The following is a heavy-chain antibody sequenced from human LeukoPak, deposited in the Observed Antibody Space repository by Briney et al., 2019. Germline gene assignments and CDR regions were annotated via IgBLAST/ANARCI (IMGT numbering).Heavy chain of an antibody. CDR2: INGDGTIT. J-gene: IGHJ4*02. CDR3: VRDLGWCTGGVCSL. Sequence: PGGLLRLSCAASGFTFSDYWIHWVRQVPGKGLVWVSRINGDGTITHYADSVKGRFTISRDNPKNTLYLQMNSLRAEDTAVYYCVRDLGWCTGGVCSLWGQGTPVTVSS. CDR1: GFTFSDYW. V-gene: IGHV3-74*01. D-gene: IGHD2-8*02.